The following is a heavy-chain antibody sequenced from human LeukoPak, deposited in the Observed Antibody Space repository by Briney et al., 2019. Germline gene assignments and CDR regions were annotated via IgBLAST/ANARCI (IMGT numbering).Heavy chain of an antibody. CDR2: IYYSGST. J-gene: IGHJ4*02. D-gene: IGHD6-13*01. CDR3: ARGVAAAGQYYFDY. V-gene: IGHV4-39*01. CDR1: GGSISSSSYY. Sequence: SETLSLTCTVSGGSISSSSYYWGWIRQPPGKGLEWIGTIYYSGSTYYNPSLKSRVTISVDTSKNQLSLKLSSVTAADTAVYYCARGVAAAGQYYFDYWGQGTLVTVSS.